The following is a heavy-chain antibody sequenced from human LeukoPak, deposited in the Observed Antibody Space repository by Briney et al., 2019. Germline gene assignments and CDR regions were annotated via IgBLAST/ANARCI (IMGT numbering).Heavy chain of an antibody. CDR1: GGSISSYY. CDR3: ARDRAGFRRTGNYYYMDV. J-gene: IGHJ6*03. Sequence: SETLSLXCTVSGGSISSYYWRWIRQPPGKGLEWIGYIYYSGSTNYNPSLKSRVTISVDTSKNQFSLKLSSVTAADTAVYYCARDRAGFRRTGNYYYMDVWGKGTTVTVSS. CDR2: IYYSGST. V-gene: IGHV4-59*01. D-gene: IGHD6-19*01.